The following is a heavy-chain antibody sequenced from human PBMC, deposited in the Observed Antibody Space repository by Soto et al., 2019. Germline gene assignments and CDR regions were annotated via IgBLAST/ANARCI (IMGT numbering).Heavy chain of an antibody. CDR3: ATRIAARPSYYYYYGMDV. CDR1: GFTFSSYS. Sequence: GGSLRLSCAASGFTFSSYSMNWVRQAPGKGLEWVSSISSSSSYIYYADSVKGRFTISRDNAKNSLYLQMNSLRAEDTAVYYCATRIAARPSYYYYYGMDVWGQGTTVTVSS. J-gene: IGHJ6*02. D-gene: IGHD6-6*01. V-gene: IGHV3-21*01. CDR2: ISSSSSYI.